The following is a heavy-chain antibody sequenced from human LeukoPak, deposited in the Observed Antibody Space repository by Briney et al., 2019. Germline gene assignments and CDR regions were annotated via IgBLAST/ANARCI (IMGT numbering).Heavy chain of an antibody. Sequence: PGGSLRLSCSASAFTFKAYAMHWVRPAPGKGLVGLAIISDDGSNSYSADYVKGRFTISRDNSKSTLYLEINSLRHEDTAVYYCEIESWDTVDPGGVYYYYSMDVWGQGTTVTVSS. CDR1: AFTFKAYA. CDR2: ISDDGSNS. V-gene: IGHV3-30-3*01. J-gene: IGHJ6*02. D-gene: IGHD4-17*01. CDR3: EIESWDTVDPGGVYYYYSMDV.